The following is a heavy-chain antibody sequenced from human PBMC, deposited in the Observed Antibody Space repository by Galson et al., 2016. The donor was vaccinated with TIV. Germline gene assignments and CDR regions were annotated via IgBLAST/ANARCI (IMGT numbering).Heavy chain of an antibody. CDR3: ARDSHYGPYYYGMDV. D-gene: IGHD4-17*01. V-gene: IGHV4-38-2*02. CDR2: IFHSGST. CDR1: GYSISTGYY. J-gene: IGHJ6*02. Sequence: ETLSLTCAVSGYSISTGYYWGWIRQPPGKGPEWIGTIFHSGSTNYNPSLKSRVTISVDKSKNQFSLKLSSVTAADTAVYYCARDSHYGPYYYGMDVWGQGTTVTVSS.